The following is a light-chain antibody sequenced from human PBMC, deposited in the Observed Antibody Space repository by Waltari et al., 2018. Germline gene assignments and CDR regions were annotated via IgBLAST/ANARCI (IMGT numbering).Light chain of an antibody. Sequence: EIVLTQSPGTASLSPGERVPLYCRASQSVGSSSLAWYQQKPGQAPRLVIYRASMRATGIPDRFSGSGSGTDFSLTISRLEPEDFAVYYCQQHGTLPATFGQGTKVEIK. CDR2: RAS. J-gene: IGKJ1*01. CDR3: QQHGTLPAT. V-gene: IGKV3-20*01. CDR1: QSVGSSS.